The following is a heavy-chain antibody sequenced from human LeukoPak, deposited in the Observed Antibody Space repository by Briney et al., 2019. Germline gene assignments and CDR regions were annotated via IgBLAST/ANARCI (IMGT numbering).Heavy chain of an antibody. Sequence: GESLKISCKGSGASCTGHCIVWVRQMPRKGLEWMGIIYPGDSDTRYNPSFQGQVTTSAAKSISTAYLQWSSLKASDTAMYYCASPPIGCTSISCYFAYWGQGTLVTVSS. V-gene: IGHV5-51*01. CDR3: ASPPIGCTSISCYFAY. CDR2: IYPGDSDT. J-gene: IGHJ4*02. D-gene: IGHD5/OR15-5a*01. CDR1: GASCTGHC.